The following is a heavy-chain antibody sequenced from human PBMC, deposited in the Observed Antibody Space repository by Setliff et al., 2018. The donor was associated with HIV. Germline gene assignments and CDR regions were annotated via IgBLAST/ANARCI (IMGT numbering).Heavy chain of an antibody. D-gene: IGHD3-22*01. Sequence: PSETLSLTCAVSGGSISSRNWWSWVRQPPGKGLEWIGEIYHSGSTNYNPSLKSRVTISVDKSKNQFSLKLSSVSAADTAVYYCARSRTSSGYYGVTGYGMDVWGQGTTVTV. CDR1: GGSISSRNW. V-gene: IGHV4-4*02. CDR2: IYHSGST. CDR3: ARSRTSSGYYGVTGYGMDV. J-gene: IGHJ6*02.